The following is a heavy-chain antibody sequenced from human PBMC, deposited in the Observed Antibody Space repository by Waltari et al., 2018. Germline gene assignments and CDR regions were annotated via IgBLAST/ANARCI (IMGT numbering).Heavy chain of an antibody. CDR2: IYHSGST. CDR1: GYSISSGHY. J-gene: IGHJ2*01. D-gene: IGHD3-3*01. CDR3: ARDDIEVKYFWRRTWWYFDL. V-gene: IGHV4-38-2*02. Sequence: QVQLQESGPGLVKPSETLSLTCTVSGYSISSGHYWGWIRQPPGKRLEWIGSIYHSGSTYYNPSLKSRVTISVDTSKNQFSLKLSSVTAADTAVYYCARDDIEVKYFWRRTWWYFDLWGRGTLVTVSS.